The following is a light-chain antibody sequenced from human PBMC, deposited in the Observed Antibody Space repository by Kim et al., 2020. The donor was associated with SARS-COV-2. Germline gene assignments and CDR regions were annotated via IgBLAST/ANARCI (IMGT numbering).Light chain of an antibody. CDR1: QKIASY. CDR3: QQTYTNPIT. CDR2: AAS. Sequence: ASVGNRVTITYRASQKIASYLNWYQQKPGKAPNLLIYAASSLQSGVPSRFSACGSGTDFTLIINGLQPEDFATYYCQQTYTNPITFGQGTRLEIK. V-gene: IGKV1-39*01. J-gene: IGKJ5*01.